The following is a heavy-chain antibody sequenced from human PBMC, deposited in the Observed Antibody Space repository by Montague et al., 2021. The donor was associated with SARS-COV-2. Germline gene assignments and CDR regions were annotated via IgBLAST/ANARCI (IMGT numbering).Heavy chain of an antibody. CDR1: GGSISSSNYY. V-gene: IGHV4-39*01. J-gene: IGHJ4*02. D-gene: IGHD6-19*01. CDR2: LFYSGSS. CDR3: VAEWLAIYYFDF. Sequence: SETLSLTCTVAGGSISSSNYYWGWIRQPPGKGLEWIGSLFYSGSSFYXPSVKIRVTISVDTSKNQFSLRLSSVTAADTAVYYCVAEWLAIYYFDFWGQGTLVTVSS.